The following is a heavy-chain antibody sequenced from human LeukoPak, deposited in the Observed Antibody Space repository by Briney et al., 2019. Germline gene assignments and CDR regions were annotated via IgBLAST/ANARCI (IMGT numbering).Heavy chain of an antibody. CDR1: GFTFSSYS. CDR2: ISSSSSYI. J-gene: IGHJ4*02. D-gene: IGHD1-26*01. V-gene: IGHV3-21*01. Sequence: PGGSLRLSCAASGFTFSSYSMNWVRQAPGKGLEWVSSISSSSSYIYYADSVKGRFTISRDNAKNSLYLQMNSLRAEDTAVYYCAKQEGWELGDYYFDYWGQGTLVTVSS. CDR3: AKQEGWELGDYYFDY.